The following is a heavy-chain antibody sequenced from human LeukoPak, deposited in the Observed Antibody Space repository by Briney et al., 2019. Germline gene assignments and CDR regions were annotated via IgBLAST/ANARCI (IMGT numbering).Heavy chain of an antibody. CDR1: GGSFSGYY. CDR2: INHSGST. D-gene: IGHD3-10*01. V-gene: IGHV4-34*01. J-gene: IGHJ4*02. CDR3: ARDSLAGFRYGSGSYPDY. Sequence: SETLSLTCAVYGGSFSGYYWSWIRQPPGKGLEWIGEINHSGSTNYNPSLKSRVTMSVDTSKNQFSLKLSSVTAADTAVYYCARDSLAGFRYGSGSYPDYWGQGTLVTVSS.